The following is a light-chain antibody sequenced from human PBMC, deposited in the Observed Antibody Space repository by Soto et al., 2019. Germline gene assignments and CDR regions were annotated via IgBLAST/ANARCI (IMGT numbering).Light chain of an antibody. Sequence: DIVMTQSPDSLAVSLGERVTINCKSSQSVFYSSNNKNYLAWYQQKPGQPPRLLIYWASTRKSGVPDRFSVSGSGTDFTLTISSLQAEDVAVYYCQQYYSNPPTFGQGTKVEIK. CDR1: QSVFYSSNNKNY. V-gene: IGKV4-1*01. CDR2: WAS. CDR3: QQYYSNPPT. J-gene: IGKJ1*01.